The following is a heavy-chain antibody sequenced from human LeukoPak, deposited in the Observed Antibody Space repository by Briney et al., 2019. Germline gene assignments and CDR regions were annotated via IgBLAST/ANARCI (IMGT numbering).Heavy chain of an antibody. V-gene: IGHV6-1*01. CDR3: SRSDGASDFDY. Sequence: SQTLSLTCAISGDSVSSNRASWTWIRQSPSRGLEWLGRTYYRSKWYNDYAVSLKSRISINPDISKNQFSLQLNSVTPEDTAVYYCSRSDGASDFDYWGQGTLVTVSS. CDR1: GDSVSSNRAS. J-gene: IGHJ4*02. D-gene: IGHD5-24*01. CDR2: TYYRSKWYN.